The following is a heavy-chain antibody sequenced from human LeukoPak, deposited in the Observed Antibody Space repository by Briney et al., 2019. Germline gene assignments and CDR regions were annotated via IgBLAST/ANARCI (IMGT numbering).Heavy chain of an antibody. D-gene: IGHD7-27*01. CDR2: IGNTET. J-gene: IGHJ4*02. Sequence: GESLRLSCVASGFTFDTFAMSWVRQAPGKGLEWVTGIGNTETYYSDSVEGRFTISRDNSKSTIYLHMSNLRAEDTALYYCARDGQAFNSNWDYFEYWGQGTPVTVSS. CDR3: ARDGQAFNSNWDYFEY. V-gene: IGHV3-23*01. CDR1: GFTFDTFA.